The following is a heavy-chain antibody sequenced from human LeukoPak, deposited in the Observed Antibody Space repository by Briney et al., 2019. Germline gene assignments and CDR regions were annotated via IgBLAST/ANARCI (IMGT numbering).Heavy chain of an antibody. V-gene: IGHV4-39*07. Sequence: SETLSLTCTVSGGSISSSSFYWDWIRQPPGKGLEWIGTIFYSGSTYYNPSLKSRITISVDTSKNQFSLKLSSVTAADTAVYYCARVGDWNDLVYWGQGTLVTVSS. CDR1: GGSISSSSFY. D-gene: IGHD1-1*01. CDR3: ARVGDWNDLVY. CDR2: IFYSGST. J-gene: IGHJ4*02.